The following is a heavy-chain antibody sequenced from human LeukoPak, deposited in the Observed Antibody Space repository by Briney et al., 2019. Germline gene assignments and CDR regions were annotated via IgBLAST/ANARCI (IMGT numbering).Heavy chain of an antibody. CDR3: ASISGSYSDAFDI. CDR1: GGSFSGYY. Sequence: ETLSLTCAVYGGSFSGYYWSWIRQPPGKGLEWIGEINHSGSTNYNPSLKSRVTISVDTSKNQFSLKLSSVTAADTAVYYCASISGSYSDAFDIWGQGTMVTVSS. J-gene: IGHJ3*02. CDR2: INHSGST. D-gene: IGHD1-26*01. V-gene: IGHV4-34*01.